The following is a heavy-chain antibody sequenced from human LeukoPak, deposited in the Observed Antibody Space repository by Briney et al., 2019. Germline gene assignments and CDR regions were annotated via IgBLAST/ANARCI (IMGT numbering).Heavy chain of an antibody. V-gene: IGHV3-21*01. CDR1: GFTFSSYD. Sequence: GGSLRLSCAASGFTFSSYDMIWVRQAPGKGPEWLSTITSRSSNTYYAEPAKGRFTISRDDAKNSLYLQMNSLRAEDTAVYYCGRDFNYWGQGTLVTVAS. CDR3: GRDFNY. CDR2: ITSRSSNT. J-gene: IGHJ4*02.